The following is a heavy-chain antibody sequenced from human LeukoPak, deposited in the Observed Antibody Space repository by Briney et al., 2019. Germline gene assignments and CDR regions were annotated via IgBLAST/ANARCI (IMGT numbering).Heavy chain of an antibody. V-gene: IGHV3-49*04. CDR3: SREGVYYYGLGNYEHHYMDV. CDR2: IRREAYGGTT. D-gene: IGHD3-10*01. CDR1: GFTFSNAW. J-gene: IGHJ6*03. Sequence: PGGSLRLSCAASGFTFSNAWMSWVRQAPGKGLEWVGFIRREAYGGTTEYAASVKGRFTISRDDSKSIAYLQMNSLKTEDTAIYYCSREGVYYYGLGNYEHHYMDVSGKGTTVTVSS.